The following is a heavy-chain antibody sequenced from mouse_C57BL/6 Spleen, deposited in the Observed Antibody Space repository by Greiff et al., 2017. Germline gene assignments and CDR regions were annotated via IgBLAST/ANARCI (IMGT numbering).Heavy chain of an antibody. V-gene: IGHV1-7*01. CDR1: GYTFTSYW. CDR3: ARSLLRGHYAMDY. Sequence: QVQLKESGAELAKPGASVKLSCKASGYTFTSYWMHWVKQRPGQGLEWIGYINPSSGYTKYNQKFKDKATLTADKSSSTAYMQLSSLTYEDSAVYYCARSLLRGHYAMDYWGQGTSVTVSS. D-gene: IGHD1-1*01. J-gene: IGHJ4*01. CDR2: INPSSGYT.